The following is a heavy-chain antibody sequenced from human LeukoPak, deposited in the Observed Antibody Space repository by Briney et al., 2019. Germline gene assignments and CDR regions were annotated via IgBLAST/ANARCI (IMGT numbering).Heavy chain of an antibody. CDR3: ARVILSGVAAAGTGGFDY. CDR2: ISAYNGNT. J-gene: IGHJ4*02. D-gene: IGHD6-13*01. Sequence: GASVKVSCKASGYTFTSYGISWVRQAPGQGLEWMGWISAYNGNTNYAQKLQGRVTMTTDTSTSTAYMELRSLRSDDTAVYYCARVILSGVAAAGTGGFDYWGQGTLVTVSS. CDR1: GYTFTSYG. V-gene: IGHV1-18*01.